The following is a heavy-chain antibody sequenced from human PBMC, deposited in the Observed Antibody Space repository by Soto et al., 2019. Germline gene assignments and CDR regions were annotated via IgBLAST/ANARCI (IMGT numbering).Heavy chain of an antibody. CDR1: GYTFTSYG. V-gene: IGHV1-18*01. CDR2: ISASNGNT. D-gene: IGHD6-19*01. Sequence: QVQLVQSGAEVKKPGASVKVSCKASGYTFTSYGISWVRQAPGQGLEWMGWISASNGNTNYAQKLQGRVTMTTDTSTSTAYMELRSLRSDDTAVYYCARDSSGWYLYYYGMDVWGQGTTVTVSS. J-gene: IGHJ6*02. CDR3: ARDSSGWYLYYYGMDV.